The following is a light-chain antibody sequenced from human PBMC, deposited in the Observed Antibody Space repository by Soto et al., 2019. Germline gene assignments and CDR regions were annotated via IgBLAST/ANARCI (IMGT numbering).Light chain of an antibody. CDR1: QSVTRN. CDR3: QHCNSWPWT. Sequence: ETVMTHSPATLSVSPGEIVTLSCWASQSVTRNLAWFQQKRGQAPRVLIYGASTKAGGSPARFSGSGSGTEFILTISNLQAEDVAGYYCQHCNSWPWTFGQGTKVEV. J-gene: IGKJ1*01. CDR2: GAS. V-gene: IGKV3-15*01.